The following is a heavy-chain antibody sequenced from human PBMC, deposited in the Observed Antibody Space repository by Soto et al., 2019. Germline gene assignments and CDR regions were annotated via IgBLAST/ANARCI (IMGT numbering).Heavy chain of an antibody. V-gene: IGHV3-30*18. J-gene: IGHJ4*02. Sequence: QVQLVESGGGVVQPGRSLRLSCAASGFTFSSYGMHWVRQAPGKGLEWVAVISYDGSNKYYADSVKGRFTISRDNSKNALYLQMNSLSAEDTAVYYCTKVGYSGYGSDYGDYSFRDDYWGQGTLVTVSS. CDR1: GFTFSSYG. CDR3: TKVGYSGYGSDYGDYSFRDDY. D-gene: IGHD5-12*01. CDR2: ISYDGSNK.